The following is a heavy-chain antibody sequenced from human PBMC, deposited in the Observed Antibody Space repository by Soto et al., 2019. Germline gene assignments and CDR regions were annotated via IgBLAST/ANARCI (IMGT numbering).Heavy chain of an antibody. CDR1: GYTFTSYG. Sequence: ASVKVSCKASGYTFTSYGISWVRQAPGQGLEWMGWISAYNGNTNYAQKLQGRVTMTTDTSTSKAYMELRSLRSDDTAVYYCARDPRDGSSDWYYYYGMDVWGQGTTVTVSS. D-gene: IGHD6-6*01. CDR2: ISAYNGNT. J-gene: IGHJ6*02. CDR3: ARDPRDGSSDWYYYYGMDV. V-gene: IGHV1-18*01.